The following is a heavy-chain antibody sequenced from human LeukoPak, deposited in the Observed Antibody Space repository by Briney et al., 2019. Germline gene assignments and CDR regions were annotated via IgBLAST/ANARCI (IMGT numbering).Heavy chain of an antibody. J-gene: IGHJ4*02. CDR1: GFTFSSYE. D-gene: IGHD5-18*01. Sequence: GGSLRLSCAASGFTFSSYEMNWVRQAPGKGLEWVSYISSSGSAIYYADSVKGRFTISRDNDKHTLYLQMNGLRAEDTAVYYGARDLVDTDLHFHYGPQGPLVTVPS. CDR3: ARDLVDTDLHFHY. V-gene: IGHV3-48*03. CDR2: ISSSGSAI.